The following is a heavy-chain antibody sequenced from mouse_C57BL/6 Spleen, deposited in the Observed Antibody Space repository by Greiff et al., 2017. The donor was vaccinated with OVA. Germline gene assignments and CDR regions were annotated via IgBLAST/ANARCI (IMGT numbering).Heavy chain of an antibody. D-gene: IGHD1-1*01. CDR1: GYTFTDYY. Sequence: EVKLQQSGPELVKPGASVKISCKASGYTFTDYYMNWVKQSHGKSLEWIGDINPNNGGTSYNQKFKGKATLTVDKSSSTAYMELRSLTSEDSAVYYCARDYGSPPWFAYWGQGTLVTVSA. CDR3: ARDYGSPPWFAY. CDR2: INPNNGGT. J-gene: IGHJ3*01. V-gene: IGHV1-26*01.